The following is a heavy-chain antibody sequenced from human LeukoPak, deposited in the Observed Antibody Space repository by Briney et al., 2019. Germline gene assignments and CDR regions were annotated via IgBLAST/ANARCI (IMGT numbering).Heavy chain of an antibody. CDR1: GFTLSSYC. CDR3: ARSRYCSGGSCYYPWVSNY. V-gene: IGHV3-21*01. CDR2: ISSSSSYI. D-gene: IGHD2-15*01. Sequence: GGSLRLSCAATGFTLSSYCMIWVRQPPGKGLEWVSSISSSSSYIYYADSVKGRFTISRDNAKNSLYLQMNSLRAEDTAVYYCARSRYCSGGSCYYPWVSNYWGQGTLVTVSS. J-gene: IGHJ4*02.